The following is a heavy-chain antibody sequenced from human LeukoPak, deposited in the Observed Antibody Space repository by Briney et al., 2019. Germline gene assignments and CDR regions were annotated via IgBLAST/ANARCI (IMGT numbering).Heavy chain of an antibody. Sequence: GGSLRLSCAASGFTFSSYSMNWVRQAPGKGLEWVSSISSSSSYIYYADSVKGRFTVSRDNAKNSLYLQINSLRAEDTAVYYCAREWELLDDAFDIWGQGTMVTVSS. CDR2: ISSSSSYI. CDR1: GFTFSSYS. V-gene: IGHV3-21*01. D-gene: IGHD1-26*01. CDR3: AREWELLDDAFDI. J-gene: IGHJ3*02.